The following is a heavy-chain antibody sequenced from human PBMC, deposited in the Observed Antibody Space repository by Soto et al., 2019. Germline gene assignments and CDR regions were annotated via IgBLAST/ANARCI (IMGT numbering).Heavy chain of an antibody. CDR3: ARSKTGSYCFDY. CDR2: IIPIFGTA. J-gene: IGHJ4*02. V-gene: IGHV1-69*13. Sequence: SVKVSCKASGGTFSSYAISWVRQAPGQGLEWMGGIIPIFGTANYAQKFQGRVTITADESTSTAYMELSSLRSEDTAVYYCARSKTGSYCFDYWGQGTMVTVYS. CDR1: GGTFSSYA.